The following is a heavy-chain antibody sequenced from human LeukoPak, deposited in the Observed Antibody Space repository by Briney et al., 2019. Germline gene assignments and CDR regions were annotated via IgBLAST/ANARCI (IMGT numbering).Heavy chain of an antibody. CDR3: AKDTYYDSSGYPDY. Sequence: PGGSLRLSCAASGFTFDDYAMHWVRQAPGKGLEWVSGISWNSGSIGYADSVKGRFTISRDNAKNSLYLQVNSLRAEDTALYYCAKDTYYDSSGYPDYWGQGTLVTVSS. CDR2: ISWNSGSI. D-gene: IGHD3-22*01. J-gene: IGHJ4*02. V-gene: IGHV3-9*01. CDR1: GFTFDDYA.